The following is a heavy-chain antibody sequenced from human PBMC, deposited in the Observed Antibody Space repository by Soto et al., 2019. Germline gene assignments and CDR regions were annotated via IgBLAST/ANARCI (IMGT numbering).Heavy chain of an antibody. D-gene: IGHD6-19*01. CDR2: INHNGLT. CDR1: GGSFSGYY. Sequence: QVQLQQWGAGLLKPSETLSLTCAVYGGSFSGYYWSWIRQPPGKGLEWIGEINHNGLTDYNPSLKGRVTMSADTSKNQFSLNVTSVTAADTAMYYCARDAAVPGETDRFDYWGQGTLVTVSS. CDR3: ARDAAVPGETDRFDY. V-gene: IGHV4-34*01. J-gene: IGHJ4*02.